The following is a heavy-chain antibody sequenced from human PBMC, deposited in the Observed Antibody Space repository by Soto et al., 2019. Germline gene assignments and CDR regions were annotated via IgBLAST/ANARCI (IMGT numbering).Heavy chain of an antibody. CDR1: GFTFSSYG. D-gene: IGHD2-2*01. Sequence: GGPLRLSCAASGFTFSSYGMSWVRQAPGKGLEWVSMISRGRSYIYYADSVKGRFTISRDNAKNSLYLDMNSLRSEDTAVYYCAGGDSTSPYLADYYYYMDVWGKGTTVTVSS. J-gene: IGHJ6*03. V-gene: IGHV3-21*01. CDR2: ISRGRSYI. CDR3: AGGDSTSPYLADYYYYMDV.